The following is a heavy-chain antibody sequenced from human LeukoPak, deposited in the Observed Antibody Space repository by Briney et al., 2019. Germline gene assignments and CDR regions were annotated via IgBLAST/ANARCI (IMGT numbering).Heavy chain of an antibody. J-gene: IGHJ6*03. D-gene: IGHD2-2*01. CDR3: SRVRGSGFCSGSSCAKDPVYYYYMDV. CDR2: INTSGRNI. V-gene: IGHV3-11*01. CDR1: GFTFSGYY. Sequence: GGSLRLSCEGSGFTFSGYYMSWIRQAPGKGLEWVSYINTSGRNIFYADSGKGRFTISRDNAKKSLDLQMYSLRAEDTAVYYCSRVRGSGFCSGSSCAKDPVYYYYMDVWGKGTTVTDSS.